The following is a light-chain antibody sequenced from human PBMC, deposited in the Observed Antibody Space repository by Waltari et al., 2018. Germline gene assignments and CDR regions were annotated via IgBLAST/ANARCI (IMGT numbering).Light chain of an antibody. V-gene: IGLV3-21*01. Sequence: SYVLTQPPSVSVAPGKTARIPCGGNNIGSRSVHWYQVRPGQAPVLVISHDSDRPSGSPERFSGSNSGNTATLTISRVEAGDEADFYCQVWDSSSDQHVFGTGTKVTVL. CDR1: NIGSRS. CDR3: QVWDSSSDQHV. CDR2: HDS. J-gene: IGLJ1*01.